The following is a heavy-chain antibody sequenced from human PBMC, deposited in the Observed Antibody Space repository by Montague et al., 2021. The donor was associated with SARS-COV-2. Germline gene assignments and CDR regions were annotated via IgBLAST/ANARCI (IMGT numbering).Heavy chain of an antibody. Sequence: SETLSLTCTVSGGSISSSYWTWVRQPPGKGLEWIGYIYYSGSTSYNPSLKSRVTISADTSKNQFSLKLRSVTAADTAVYYCARWDPQTLTVISLRGKSANDYWGQGTLVTVSS. J-gene: IGHJ4*02. CDR1: GGSISSSY. CDR2: IYYSGST. D-gene: IGHD4-11*01. CDR3: ARWDPQTLTVISLRGKSANDY. V-gene: IGHV4-59*12.